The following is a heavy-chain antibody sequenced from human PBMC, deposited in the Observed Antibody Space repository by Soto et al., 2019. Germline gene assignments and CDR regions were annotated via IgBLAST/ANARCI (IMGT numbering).Heavy chain of an antibody. CDR2: ISAYNGNT. J-gene: IGHJ6*04. V-gene: IGHV1-18*01. CDR3: ASQRKYYYAMDV. Sequence: ASVKVSCKASGYTFTSYGISWVRQAPGQGLEWMGWISAYNGNTNYAQKLQGRVTMTTDTSTSTASMELRSLRSDDTAVYYCASQRKYYYAMDVWAKGTTVTVSS. CDR1: GYTFTSYG.